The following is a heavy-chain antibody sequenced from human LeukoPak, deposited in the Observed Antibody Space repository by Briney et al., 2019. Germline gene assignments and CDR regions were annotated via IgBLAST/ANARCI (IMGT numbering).Heavy chain of an antibody. V-gene: IGHV3-23*01. D-gene: IGHD4-17*01. CDR1: GFTFSSYA. CDR2: ISGSGGST. J-gene: IGHJ4*02. Sequence: QSGGSLRLSCAASGFTFSSYAMSWVRQAPGRGLEWVSAISGSGGSTYYADSVKGRFTISRDNSKNTLYLQMNSLRAEDTAVYYCAKTHDGAVLSYWGQGTLVTVSS. CDR3: AKTHDGAVLSY.